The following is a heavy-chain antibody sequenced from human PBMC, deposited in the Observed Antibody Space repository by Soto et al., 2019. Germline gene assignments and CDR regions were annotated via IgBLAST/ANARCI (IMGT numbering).Heavy chain of an antibody. Sequence: GGSLRLSCAASGFTFSSYAMHWVRQAPGKGLEWVAATSYDGSNKYYADSVKGRFTISRDNSKNTLYLQMNSLRAEDTAVYYCARDWRWLQFGAFDIWGQGTMVTVSS. CDR3: ARDWRWLQFGAFDI. CDR2: TSYDGSNK. D-gene: IGHD5-12*01. J-gene: IGHJ3*02. CDR1: GFTFSSYA. V-gene: IGHV3-30-3*01.